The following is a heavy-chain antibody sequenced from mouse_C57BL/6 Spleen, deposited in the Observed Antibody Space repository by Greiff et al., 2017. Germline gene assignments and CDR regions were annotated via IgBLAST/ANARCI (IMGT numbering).Heavy chain of an antibody. V-gene: IGHV3-6*01. Sequence: DVQLQESGPGLVKPSQSLSLTCSVTGYSITSGYYWNWIRQFPGNKLEWMGYISYDGSNNYNPSLKNRISITRETSKNQFFLKLNAVTTEDTATYYCASGLLHAMDDWGQGTSVTVSS. CDR2: ISYDGSN. D-gene: IGHD2-10*01. J-gene: IGHJ4*01. CDR1: GYSITSGYY. CDR3: ASGLLHAMDD.